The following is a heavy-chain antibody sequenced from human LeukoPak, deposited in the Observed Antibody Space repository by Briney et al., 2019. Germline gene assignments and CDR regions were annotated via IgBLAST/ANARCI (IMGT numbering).Heavy chain of an antibody. CDR1: GYTFTSYD. V-gene: IGHV1-8*01. J-gene: IGHJ6*03. Sequence: GASVKVSCKASGYTFTSYDINWVRQATGQGLEWMGWTNPNSGNTGYAQKFQGRVTMTRNTSISTAYMELSSLRSEDTAVYYCARGKGDIVATIKALFGVRYYYYYMDVWGKGTTVTISS. CDR3: ARGKGDIVATIKALFGVRYYYYYMDV. D-gene: IGHD5-12*01. CDR2: TNPNSGNT.